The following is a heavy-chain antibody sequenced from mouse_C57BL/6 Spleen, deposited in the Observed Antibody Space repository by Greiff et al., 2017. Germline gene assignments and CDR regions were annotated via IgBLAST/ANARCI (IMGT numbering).Heavy chain of an antibody. CDR1: GYTFTSYW. CDR2: IYPSDSET. J-gene: IGHJ2*01. V-gene: IGHV1-61*01. CDR3: ARRRLGGDY. D-gene: IGHD3-2*02. Sequence: QVQLQQPGAELVRPGSSVKLSCKASGYTFTSYWMDWVKQRPGQGLEWIGNIYPSDSETHYNQKFKDKATLTVDKSSSTAYRQLSSLTSEDSAVYYGARRRLGGDYWGQGTTLTVSS.